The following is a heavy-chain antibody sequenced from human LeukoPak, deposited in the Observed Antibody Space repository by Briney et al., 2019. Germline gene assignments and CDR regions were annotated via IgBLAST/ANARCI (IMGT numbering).Heavy chain of an antibody. CDR3: ASIGTGSSGWYEGPYYFDY. D-gene: IGHD6-19*01. CDR2: IRSDGSTK. Sequence: GGSLRLSCAASGFSFSSYGMHWVRQAPGKGLEWVAFIRSDGSTKYYADSVKGRFTISRDNSKNTLYLQMSSLRAEDTAVYYCASIGTGSSGWYEGPYYFDYWGQGTLVTVSS. J-gene: IGHJ4*02. CDR1: GFSFSSYG. V-gene: IGHV3-30*02.